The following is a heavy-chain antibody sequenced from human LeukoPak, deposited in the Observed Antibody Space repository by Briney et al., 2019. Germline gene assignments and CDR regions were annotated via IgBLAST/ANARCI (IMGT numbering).Heavy chain of an antibody. CDR3: ATPSNYFDY. D-gene: IGHD2-15*01. CDR1: GFTFSSYG. V-gene: IGHV3-74*01. Sequence: GGSLRLSGAAPGFTFSSYGMHWVRQAPGKGLVWVSRINSDGSSTSYADSVKGRFTISRDNSRNTLYLQMNSLRAEDTAVYYCATPSNYFDYWGQGTLVTVSS. J-gene: IGHJ4*02. CDR2: INSDGSST.